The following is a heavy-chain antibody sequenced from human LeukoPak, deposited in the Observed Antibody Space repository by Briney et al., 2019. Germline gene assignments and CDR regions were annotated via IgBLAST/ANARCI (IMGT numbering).Heavy chain of an antibody. V-gene: IGHV1-69*05. CDR2: IIPIFGTA. CDR3: ARVAVVPAAKGWDAFDI. J-gene: IGHJ3*02. Sequence: ASVKVSCKASGYIFSNYGISWVRQAPGQGLEWMGGIIPIFGTANYAQKFQGRVTITTDESTSTAYMELSSLRSEDTAVYYCARVAVVPAAKGWDAFDIWGQGTMVTVSS. D-gene: IGHD2-2*01. CDR1: GYIFSNYG.